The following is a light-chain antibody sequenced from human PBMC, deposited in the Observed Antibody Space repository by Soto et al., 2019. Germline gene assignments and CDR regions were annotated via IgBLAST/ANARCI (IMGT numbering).Light chain of an antibody. V-gene: IGLV2-14*01. J-gene: IGLJ2*01. CDR2: EVN. CDR1: SSDVGGYNY. Sequence: QSVLTQPASVSGSPGQSITMSGTGTSSDVGGYNYVSWYQQHPGKAPKLMIYEVNNRPSGVSNRFSGSKSGNTASLTISGLQAEDEADYYCNSYTSSSTRVFGGGTKLTVL. CDR3: NSYTSSSTRV.